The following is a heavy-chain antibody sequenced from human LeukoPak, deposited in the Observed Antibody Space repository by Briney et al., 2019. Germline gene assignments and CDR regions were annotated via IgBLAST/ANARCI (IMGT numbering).Heavy chain of an antibody. CDR3: ARASRRYCSSTSCPYFDY. V-gene: IGHV1-2*02. CDR1: GYTFTSYD. Sequence: GASVKVSCKASGYTFTSYDINWVRLAPGQGLEWMGWINPNSGGTNYAQKFQGRVTMTRDTSISTAYMELSRLRSDDTAVYYCARASRRYCSSTSCPYFDYWGQGTLVTVSS. J-gene: IGHJ4*02. CDR2: INPNSGGT. D-gene: IGHD2-2*01.